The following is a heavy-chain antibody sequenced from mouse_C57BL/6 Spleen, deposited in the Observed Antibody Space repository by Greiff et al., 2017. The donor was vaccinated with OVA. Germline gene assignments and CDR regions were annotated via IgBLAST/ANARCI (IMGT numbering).Heavy chain of an antibody. J-gene: IGHJ2*01. CDR2: IDPENGDT. V-gene: IGHV14-4*01. CDR1: GFNIKDDY. CDR3: TTGYYFDY. Sequence: VQLQQSGAELVRPGASVKLSCTASGFNIKDDYMHWVKQRPEQGLEWIGWIDPENGDTEYASKFQGKATITADPSSNTAYLQLSSLTSEDTAVYYCTTGYYFDYWGQGTTLTVSS.